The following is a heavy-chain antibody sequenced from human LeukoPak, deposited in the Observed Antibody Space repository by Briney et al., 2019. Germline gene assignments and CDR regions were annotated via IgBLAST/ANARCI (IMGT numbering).Heavy chain of an antibody. CDR2: IYYSGST. CDR1: GGSISSSSYY. CDR3: ARHSGYSSGWYGFRYFDL. V-gene: IGHV4-39*01. J-gene: IGHJ2*01. D-gene: IGHD6-19*01. Sequence: SETLSLTCTVSGGSISSSSYYWGWIRQPSGEELEWIGSIYYSGSTYYNPSLKSRVTISVDTSKNQFSLKLSSVTAADTAVYYCARHSGYSSGWYGFRYFDLWGRGTLVTVSS.